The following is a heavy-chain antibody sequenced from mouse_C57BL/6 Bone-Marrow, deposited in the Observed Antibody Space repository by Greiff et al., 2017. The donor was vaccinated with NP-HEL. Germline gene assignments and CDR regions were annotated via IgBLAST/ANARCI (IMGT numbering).Heavy chain of an antibody. V-gene: IGHV5-6*01. Sequence: EVQRVESGGDLVKPGGSLKLSCAASGFTFSSYGMSWVRQTPDKRLEWVATISSGGSYTYYPDSVKGRFTISRDNAKNTLYLQMSSLKSEDTAMYYCARGYYGSRFYAMDYWGQGTSVTVSS. CDR1: GFTFSSYG. CDR2: ISSGGSYT. J-gene: IGHJ4*01. CDR3: ARGYYGSRFYAMDY. D-gene: IGHD1-1*01.